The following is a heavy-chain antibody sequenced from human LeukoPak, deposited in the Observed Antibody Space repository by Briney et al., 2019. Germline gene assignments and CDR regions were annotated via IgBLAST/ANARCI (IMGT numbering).Heavy chain of an antibody. CDR1: GYTFTDYY. CDR3: ARGQVVCSSTSCYVDGAFDI. Sequence: ASVKVSCKTSGYTFTDYYIHWVRQAPGQGLEWMGWINPDSSYTNYAQKFQGRVTMTRDTSINTAYMELSRLTSDDTAVYYCARGQVVCSSTSCYVDGAFDIWGQGTMVTVSS. D-gene: IGHD2-2*01. CDR2: INPDSSYT. V-gene: IGHV1-2*02. J-gene: IGHJ3*02.